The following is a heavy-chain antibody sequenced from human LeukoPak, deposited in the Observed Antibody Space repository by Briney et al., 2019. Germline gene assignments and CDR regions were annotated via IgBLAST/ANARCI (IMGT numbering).Heavy chain of an antibody. J-gene: IGHJ3*02. CDR1: GFTISSYE. V-gene: IGHV3-48*03. Sequence: PGGSLRLSCAASGFTISSYEMNWVRQAPGKGLEWISYINSGGTIYYADSVKGRFTISRDNAKNSLYLQMNSLRAEDTSVYYCARENTDDAFDIWGQGTMVIVSS. D-gene: IGHD2-8*02. CDR2: INSGGTI. CDR3: ARENTDDAFDI.